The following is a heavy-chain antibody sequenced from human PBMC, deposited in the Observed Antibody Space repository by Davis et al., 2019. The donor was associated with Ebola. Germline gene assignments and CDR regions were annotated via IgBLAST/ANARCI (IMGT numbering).Heavy chain of an antibody. CDR3: ARGHAAAGTV. Sequence: PSETLSLTCTVSGGSISSGGYYWSWIRQHPGKGLEWIGYIYYSGSTYYNPSLKSRVTISVDTSKNQFSLKLSSVTAADTAVYYCARGHAAAGTVWGQGTLVTVSS. D-gene: IGHD6-13*01. CDR1: GGSISSGGYY. CDR2: IYYSGST. J-gene: IGHJ4*02. V-gene: IGHV4-31*03.